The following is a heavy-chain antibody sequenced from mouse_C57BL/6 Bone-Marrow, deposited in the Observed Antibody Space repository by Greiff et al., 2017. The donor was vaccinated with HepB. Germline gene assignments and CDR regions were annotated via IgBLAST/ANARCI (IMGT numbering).Heavy chain of an antibody. Sequence: EVQLQQSGPELVKPGASVKISCKASGYSFTGYYMHWVKQSHGNILDWIGYIYPYNGVTSSNQKFKGKATLTVDKSSSTAYMELRSLTSEDTAVYYWARGENWDEYYFDYWGQGTTLTVSS. V-gene: IGHV1-31*01. CDR1: GYSFTGYY. D-gene: IGHD4-1*01. CDR2: IYPYNGVT. CDR3: ARGENWDEYYFDY. J-gene: IGHJ2*01.